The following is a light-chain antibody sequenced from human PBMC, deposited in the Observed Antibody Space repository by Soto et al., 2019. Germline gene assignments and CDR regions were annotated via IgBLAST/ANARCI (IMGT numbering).Light chain of an antibody. J-gene: IGKJ1*01. CDR3: QRYNDWPPWT. CDR1: QNVGTS. CDR2: GAS. V-gene: IGKV3-15*01. Sequence: EIVMTQSPATLSVSPGERATLFCRASQNVGTSLAWYQQIPGQPPRLLIHGASIRATGVPARFTGSGSGIEFPLTISGLQYEDLAVYYCQRYNDWPPWTFGQATKVEIK.